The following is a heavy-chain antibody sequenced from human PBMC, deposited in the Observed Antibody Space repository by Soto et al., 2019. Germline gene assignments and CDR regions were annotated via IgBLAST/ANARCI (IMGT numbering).Heavy chain of an antibody. CDR3: ARGPPDILTGYLTGSDDAFDI. CDR1: GFTFSSYG. CDR2: IWYDGSNK. D-gene: IGHD3-9*01. Sequence: GGSLRLSCAASGFTFSSYGMHWVRQAPGKGLEWVAVIWYDGSNKYYADSVKGRFTISRDNSKNTLYLQMNSLRAEDTAVYYCARGPPDILTGYLTGSDDAFDIWGQGTMVTVSS. J-gene: IGHJ3*02. V-gene: IGHV3-33*01.